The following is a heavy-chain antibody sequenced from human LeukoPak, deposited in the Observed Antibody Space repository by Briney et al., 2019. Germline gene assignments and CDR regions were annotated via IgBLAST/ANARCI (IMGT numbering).Heavy chain of an antibody. V-gene: IGHV3-23*01. CDR1: GFTFSSYA. D-gene: IGHD1-14*01. Sequence: QPGGSLRLSCAASGFTFSSYAMSWVRQAPGKGLEWVSVIIGSGDSTYYADSVKGRFTISRDNSKNTVYLQMNSLRAEDTAVYYCARDAEPAPSAFDIWGQGTMVTVSS. CDR2: IIGSGDST. J-gene: IGHJ3*02. CDR3: ARDAEPAPSAFDI.